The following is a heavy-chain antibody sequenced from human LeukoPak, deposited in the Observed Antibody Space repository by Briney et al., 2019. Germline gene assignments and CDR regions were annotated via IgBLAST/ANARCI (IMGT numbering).Heavy chain of an antibody. CDR1: GYSFTSYW. J-gene: IGHJ5*02. D-gene: IGHD5-24*01. Sequence: TLGESLKISSKGSGYSFTSYWIGWVRQMPGKGLEWMGIIYPGDSDTRYSPSFQGQVTISADKSISTAYLQWSSLKASDTAMYNCARQGDGYKRNWFDPWGQGTLVTVSS. CDR3: ARQGDGYKRNWFDP. V-gene: IGHV5-51*01. CDR2: IYPGDSDT.